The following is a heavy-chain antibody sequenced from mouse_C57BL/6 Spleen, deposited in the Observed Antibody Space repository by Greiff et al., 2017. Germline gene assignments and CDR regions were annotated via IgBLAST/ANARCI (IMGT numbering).Heavy chain of an antibody. Sequence: QVQLQQPGTELVKPGASVKLSCKASGYTFTSYWMHWVKQRPGQGLEWIGNINPSNGGTNYNEKFKSKATLTLDKSSSTAYMQLSSLTSEDSAVYYCARRGGDYYGSSYFFDYWGQGTTLTVSS. CDR2: INPSNGGT. J-gene: IGHJ2*01. CDR1: GYTFTSYW. V-gene: IGHV1-53*01. D-gene: IGHD1-1*01. CDR3: ARRGGDYYGSSYFFDY.